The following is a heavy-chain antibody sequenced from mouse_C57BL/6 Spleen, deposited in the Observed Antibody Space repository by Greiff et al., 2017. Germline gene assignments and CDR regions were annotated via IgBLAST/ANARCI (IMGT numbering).Heavy chain of an antibody. CDR2: IDPSDSET. J-gene: IGHJ4*01. D-gene: IGHD2-5*01. V-gene: IGHV1-52*01. CDR1: GYTFTCYW. Sequence: QVQLQQPGAELVRPGSSVKLSCKASGYTFTCYWMHWVKQRPIQGLEWIGNIDPSDSETHYNQKFKDKATLTVDKSSSTAYMQLSSLTSEDSAVYYCARRAYYSNYGGMDYWGQGTSVTVSS. CDR3: ARRAYYSNYGGMDY.